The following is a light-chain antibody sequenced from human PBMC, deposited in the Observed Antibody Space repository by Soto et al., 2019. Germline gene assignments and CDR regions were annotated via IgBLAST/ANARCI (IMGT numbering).Light chain of an antibody. CDR2: DVS. Sequence: QSVLTQPASVSGSPGQSITISCTGTRSDVGGYNYVSWYQQHPGKAPKLMIYDVSNRPSGVSIRFPGSKSGNTASLTISGLQAEDEADYYCSSYTSSSGLYGFGTGTKVTVL. V-gene: IGLV2-14*01. CDR3: SSYTSSSGLYG. CDR1: RSDVGGYNY. J-gene: IGLJ1*01.